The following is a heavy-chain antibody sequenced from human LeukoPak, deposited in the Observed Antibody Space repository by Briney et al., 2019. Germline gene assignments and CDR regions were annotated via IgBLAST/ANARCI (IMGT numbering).Heavy chain of an antibody. Sequence: SETLSLTRTVSGGSISSYYWSWIRQPPGKGLEWIGYIYYSGSTNYNPSLKSRVTISVDTSKNQFSLKLSSVTAADTAVYYCARMYYYDSSGYYYVRSEMAPFDYWGQGTLVTVSS. CDR2: IYYSGST. D-gene: IGHD3-22*01. J-gene: IGHJ4*02. CDR3: ARMYYYDSSGYYYVRSEMAPFDY. CDR1: GGSISSYY. V-gene: IGHV4-59*01.